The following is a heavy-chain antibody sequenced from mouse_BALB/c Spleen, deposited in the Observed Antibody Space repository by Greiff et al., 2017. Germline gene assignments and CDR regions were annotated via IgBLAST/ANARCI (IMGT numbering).Heavy chain of an antibody. D-gene: IGHD2-2*01. Sequence: EVKLMESGGDLVKPGGSLKLSCAASGFTFSSYGMSWVRQTPDKRLEWVATISSGGSYTYYPDSVKGRFTISRDNAKNTLYLQMSSLKSEDTAMYYCARQDGYEGFAYWGQGTLVTVSA. CDR1: GFTFSSYG. CDR2: ISSGGSYT. CDR3: ARQDGYEGFAY. J-gene: IGHJ3*01. V-gene: IGHV5-6*01.